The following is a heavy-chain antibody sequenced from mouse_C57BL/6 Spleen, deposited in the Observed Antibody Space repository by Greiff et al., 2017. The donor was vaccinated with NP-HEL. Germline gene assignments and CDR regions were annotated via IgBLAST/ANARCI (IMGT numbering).Heavy chain of an antibody. Sequence: EVQRVESGGGLVKPGGSLKLSCAASGFTFSDYGMHWVRQAPEKGLEWVAYISSGSSTIYYADTGKGRFTISRANAKNTLFLQMTSLRSKDTAMYYCAMRYGNYVDYWGQGTTLTVSS. CDR1: GFTFSDYG. CDR3: AMRYGNYVDY. CDR2: ISSGSSTI. J-gene: IGHJ2*01. D-gene: IGHD2-1*01. V-gene: IGHV5-17*01.